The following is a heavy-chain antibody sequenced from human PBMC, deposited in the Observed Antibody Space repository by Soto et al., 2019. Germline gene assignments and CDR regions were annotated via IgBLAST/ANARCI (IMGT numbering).Heavy chain of an antibody. D-gene: IGHD3-16*01. J-gene: IGHJ3*02. V-gene: IGHV3-23*01. Sequence: PWWSLRLSCSASVFTFNTYAMSWFRQAPGQGLEWVSAISGSGFSTYYADSVKGRFSISSDSSKNTLFLQMNSLRADDTAVYFCATFTFGRPFDTWGQGTMVTVSS. CDR3: ATFTFGRPFDT. CDR2: ISGSGFST. CDR1: VFTFNTYA.